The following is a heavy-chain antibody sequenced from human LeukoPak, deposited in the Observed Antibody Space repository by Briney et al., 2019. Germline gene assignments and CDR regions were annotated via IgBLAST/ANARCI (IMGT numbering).Heavy chain of an antibody. CDR2: IYYSGST. J-gene: IGHJ5*02. D-gene: IGHD3-3*01. CDR1: GGSISSFY. Sequence: SETLSLTCTVSGGSISSFYWSWLRQLPGKGLEWIGYIYYSGSTNYNPSLKSRVTISVDTSKNQFSLKLNSVTAADTAVYYCARAQYYDFWSGYYTNWFDPWGQGTLVTVSS. CDR3: ARAQYYDFWSGYYTNWFDP. V-gene: IGHV4-59*01.